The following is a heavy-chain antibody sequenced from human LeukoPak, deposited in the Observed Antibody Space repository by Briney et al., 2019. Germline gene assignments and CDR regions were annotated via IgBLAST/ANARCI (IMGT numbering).Heavy chain of an antibody. J-gene: IGHJ4*02. CDR2: IKQDGGEK. D-gene: IGHD5-24*01. CDR1: GFTFSSYW. V-gene: IGHV3-7*01. Sequence: PGGSLRVSCAAPGFTFSSYWMSWVRQAPGKGLEWVANIKQDGGEKYYMESVKGRFTNSRDNDKNSLYLQMNSLRAEDTAVYYCAREKRDGYNPWYFVYWGQGTLVTVSS. CDR3: AREKRDGYNPWYFVY.